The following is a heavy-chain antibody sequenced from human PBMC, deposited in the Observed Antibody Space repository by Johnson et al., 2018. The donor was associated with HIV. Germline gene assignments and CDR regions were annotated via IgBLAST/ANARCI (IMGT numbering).Heavy chain of an antibody. J-gene: IGHJ3*02. Sequence: QVQLVESGGGVVQPGRSLRLSCAASGFTFSSYAMHWVRQAPGKGLEWVAVISYDGSNKYYADSVKGRFTISRDNSKNTLYLQMNSLRAEDTAVYYCASFRSDYSNDDVFDIWGQGTMVTVSS. CDR2: ISYDGSNK. CDR3: ASFRSDYSNDDVFDI. CDR1: GFTFSSYA. D-gene: IGHD4-11*01. V-gene: IGHV3-30-3*01.